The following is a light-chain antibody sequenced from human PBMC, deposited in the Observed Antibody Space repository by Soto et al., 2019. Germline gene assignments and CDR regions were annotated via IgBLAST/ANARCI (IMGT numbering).Light chain of an antibody. J-gene: IGKJ1*01. CDR3: QQHGTT. Sequence: DIVLTQSPATLSLSPGERATLSCRASQSVSSYLAWYQQKPGQAPRLLIYDASNRATGIPDRFSGSGSGTDFTLTISRLEPEDSAVYYCQQHGTTFGQGTKVDNK. CDR2: DAS. V-gene: IGKV3-11*01. CDR1: QSVSSY.